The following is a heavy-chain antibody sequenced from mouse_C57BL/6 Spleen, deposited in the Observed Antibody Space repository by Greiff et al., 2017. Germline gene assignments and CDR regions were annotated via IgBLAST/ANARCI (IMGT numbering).Heavy chain of an antibody. J-gene: IGHJ2*01. CDR1: GYTFTDYN. CDR2: INPNNGGT. Sequence: VQLQQSGPELVKPGASVKIPCKASGYTFTDYNMDWVKQSHGKSLEWIGDINPNNGGTIYNQKFKGKDTLTVDKSSSTAYMELRSLTSEDTAVYYCARWGTTVVESRDYFDYWGQGTTLTVSS. CDR3: ARWGTTVVESRDYFDY. V-gene: IGHV1-18*01. D-gene: IGHD1-1*01.